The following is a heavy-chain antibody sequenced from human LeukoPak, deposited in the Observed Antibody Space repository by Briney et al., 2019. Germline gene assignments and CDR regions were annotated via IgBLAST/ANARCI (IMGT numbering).Heavy chain of an antibody. CDR2: IKQDGSEK. J-gene: IGHJ4*02. CDR3: AKVEGIAVDW. D-gene: IGHD3-9*01. V-gene: IGHV3-7*03. Sequence: PGGSLRLSCAASGFTFSSYSMNWVRQAPGKGLEWVANIKQDGSEKYYVDSVKGRFTISRDNAKNSLYLQMNSLRAEDTAVYYCAKVEGIAVDWWGQGTLVTVSS. CDR1: GFTFSSYS.